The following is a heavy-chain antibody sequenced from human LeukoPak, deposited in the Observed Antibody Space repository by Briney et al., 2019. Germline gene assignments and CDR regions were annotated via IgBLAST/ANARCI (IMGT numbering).Heavy chain of an antibody. J-gene: IGHJ3*02. CDR2: IYSGDAT. Sequence: PGGSLRLSCAASGFAVTSNYMSWVRQAPGKGLEWVSLIYSGDATYYADSVKDRFTISRDKSKNTLYLQMNSLRAEDTAVYYCAKEARAYCGGDCYLEGAAFDIWGQGTMVTVSS. V-gene: IGHV3-66*01. CDR3: AKEARAYCGGDCYLEGAAFDI. CDR1: GFAVTSNY. D-gene: IGHD2-21*01.